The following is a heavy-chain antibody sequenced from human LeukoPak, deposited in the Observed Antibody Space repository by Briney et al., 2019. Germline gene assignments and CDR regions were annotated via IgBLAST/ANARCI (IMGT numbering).Heavy chain of an antibody. D-gene: IGHD3-10*01. CDR1: GGSFSGYY. CDR3: ARGKVGYYYGSGSYYFDY. Sequence: SETLSLTCAVYGGSFSGYYWSWIRQPPGKGLEWIGEINHSGSTNYNPSLKSRVTISVDTSKNQFSLKLSPVTAADTAVYYCARGKVGYYYGSGSYYFDYWGQGTLVTVSS. V-gene: IGHV4-34*01. J-gene: IGHJ4*02. CDR2: INHSGST.